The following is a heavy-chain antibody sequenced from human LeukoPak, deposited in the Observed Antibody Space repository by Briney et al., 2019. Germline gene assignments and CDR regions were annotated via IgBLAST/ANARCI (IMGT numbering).Heavy chain of an antibody. Sequence: ASVKVSCKVSGYTLTELSMHWVRQAPGKGLEWMGGFDPEDGETIYAQKFQGRVTMTEDTSTDTAYMELSSLRSEDTAVYYCATLGYYYYYMDGWGKGTTVTVSS. CDR1: GYTLTELS. D-gene: IGHD3-16*01. CDR2: FDPEDGET. V-gene: IGHV1-24*01. CDR3: ATLGYYYYYMDG. J-gene: IGHJ6*03.